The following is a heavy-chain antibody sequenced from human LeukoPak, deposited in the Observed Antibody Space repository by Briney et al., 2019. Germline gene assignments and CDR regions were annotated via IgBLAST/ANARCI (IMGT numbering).Heavy chain of an antibody. D-gene: IGHD2-2*01. CDR3: AKGADRYSTSPFEH. CDR2: IWFDGSEK. CDR1: GFTFSTYG. Sequence: GRSLRLSCAASGFTFSTYGMHWVRQAPGRGREWVAVIWFDGSEKYFADSVKGRFTTSRDNSRNTLYLEMNSLRDEDTAVYYCAKGADRYSTSPFEHWGQGTLVTVSS. J-gene: IGHJ4*02. V-gene: IGHV3-33*06.